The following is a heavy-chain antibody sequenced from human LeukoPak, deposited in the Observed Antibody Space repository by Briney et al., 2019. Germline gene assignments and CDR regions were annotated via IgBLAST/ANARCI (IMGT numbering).Heavy chain of an antibody. J-gene: IGHJ4*02. CDR1: GFTVSSNY. CDR2: IYSGGST. CDR3: ARAKPKNMVRGLIMRRESRYYFDY. V-gene: IGHV3-53*01. Sequence: GGSLRLSCTVSGFTVSSNYMSWVRQAPGKGLEWVSVIYSGGSTYYADSVKGRFTISRDNSKSTLYIQMNSLRAEDTAVYYCARAKPKNMVRGLIMRRESRYYFDYWGQGTLVTVSS. D-gene: IGHD3-10*01.